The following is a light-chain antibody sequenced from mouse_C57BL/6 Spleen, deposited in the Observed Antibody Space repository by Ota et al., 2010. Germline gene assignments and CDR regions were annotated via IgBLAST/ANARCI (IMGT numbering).Light chain of an antibody. V-gene: IGKV4-57*01. CDR2: STS. Sequence: QIVLTQSPAIMSASPGEKVTITCSASSSVSYMHWFQQKPGTSPKLWIYSTSNLASGVPARFSGSGSGTSCSLTISRMEAEDAATYYCQQRSSYPFTFGSGTKLEIK. J-gene: IGKJ4*01. CDR1: SSVSY. CDR3: QQRSSYPFT.